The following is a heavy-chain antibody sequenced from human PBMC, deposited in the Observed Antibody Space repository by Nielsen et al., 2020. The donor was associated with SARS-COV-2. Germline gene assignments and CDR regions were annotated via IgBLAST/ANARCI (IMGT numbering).Heavy chain of an antibody. D-gene: IGHD6-13*01. J-gene: IGHJ5*02. CDR1: GFTFSSYA. CDR3: ANGNGYSSKNRWFDP. CDR2: ISGSGGST. Sequence: GESLKISCAASGFTFSSYAMSWVRQAPGKGLEWVSAISGSGGSTYYADSVKGRFTISRDNAKNSLYLQMNSLRAEDTAVYYCANGNGYSSKNRWFDPWGQGTLVTVSS. V-gene: IGHV3-23*01.